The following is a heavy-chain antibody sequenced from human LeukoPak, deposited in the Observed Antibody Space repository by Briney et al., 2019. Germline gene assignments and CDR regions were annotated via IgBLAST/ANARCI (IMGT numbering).Heavy chain of an antibody. CDR2: IYHSGST. Sequence: SETLSLTCAVSGGSISSGGYSWSWIRQPPGKGLEWIGYIYHSGSTYYNPSLKSRVTISVDRSKNQFSLKLSSVTAADTAVYYCAREHVLRFLEWLFPRDAFDIWGQGTMVTVSS. CDR1: GGSISSGGYS. D-gene: IGHD3-3*01. V-gene: IGHV4-30-2*01. J-gene: IGHJ3*02. CDR3: AREHVLRFLEWLFPRDAFDI.